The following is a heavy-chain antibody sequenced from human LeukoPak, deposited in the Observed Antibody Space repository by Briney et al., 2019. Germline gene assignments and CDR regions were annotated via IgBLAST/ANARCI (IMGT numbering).Heavy chain of an antibody. CDR1: GGSISSYY. CDR2: IYYSGNT. V-gene: IGHV4-59*01. J-gene: IGHJ4*02. CDR3: ARGRTFDN. Sequence: SETLSLTCTVSGGSISSYYWTWIRQPPGKGLEWIGNIYYSGNTNYNPSLKSRVTISVDTSKNQFSLRLSSVTAADTAVYYCARGRTFDNWGQGTLVTVSS.